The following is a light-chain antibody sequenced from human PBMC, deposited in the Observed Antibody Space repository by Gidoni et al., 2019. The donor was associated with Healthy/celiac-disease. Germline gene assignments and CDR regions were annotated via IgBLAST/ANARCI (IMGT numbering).Light chain of an antibody. CDR2: DSS. CDR1: QDISNY. V-gene: IGKV1-33*01. J-gene: IGKJ5*01. CDR3: QQYDNLPIT. Sequence: DIQMTQSPSSLSASVGDRVTITCQPSQDISNYVNWYQQKQETAPKRMIDDSSNLETGVPSRFSGSGSGEDFTFTISSLQPEDIATYYWQQYDNLPITFGQGTRLEIK.